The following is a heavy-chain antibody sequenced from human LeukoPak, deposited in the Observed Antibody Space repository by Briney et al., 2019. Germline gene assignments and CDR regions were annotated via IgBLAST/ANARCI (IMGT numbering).Heavy chain of an antibody. Sequence: GGSLRLSCAASGFTFNNYAMNWVRQAPGKGLEWVSSISGGGETTYYADSAKGRFTISRDNSQNTLYLQTNSLRAEDTAVYYCARDYADYVGYFLFDYWGQGTLVTVSS. V-gene: IGHV3-23*01. D-gene: IGHD4-17*01. CDR1: GFTFNNYA. CDR3: ARDYADYVGYFLFDY. J-gene: IGHJ4*02. CDR2: ISGGGETT.